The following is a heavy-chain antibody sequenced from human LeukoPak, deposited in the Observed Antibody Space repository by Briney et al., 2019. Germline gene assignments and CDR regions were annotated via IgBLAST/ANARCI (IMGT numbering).Heavy chain of an antibody. V-gene: IGHV3-7*03. D-gene: IGHD7-27*01. CDR2: IKVDGSEK. J-gene: IGHJ4*02. CDR3: GRKTGVTGEAFDC. Sequence: GGSLRLSCAASGFTFSSYAMSWVRQAPGKGLEWVADIKVDGSEKYYLGSVKGRFTISRDNAKNSVYLQMNSLRTEDTAVYYCGRKTGVTGEAFDCWGQGTLVTVSS. CDR1: GFTFSSYA.